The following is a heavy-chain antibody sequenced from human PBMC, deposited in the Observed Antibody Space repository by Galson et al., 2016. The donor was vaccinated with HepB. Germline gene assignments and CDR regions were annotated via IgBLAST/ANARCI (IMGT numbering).Heavy chain of an antibody. CDR1: GYTFTGYY. Sequence: SGYTFTGYYLHWVRQAPGQGLEWMGWINPNSGGTHYAQKFQSRVTMTRDTSISTAYMVLSRLRSDDTAVYYCARLTTISQFDYWGQGTLVTVSS. CDR3: ARLTTISQFDY. J-gene: IGHJ4*02. D-gene: IGHD4-11*01. CDR2: INPNSGGT. V-gene: IGHV1-2*02.